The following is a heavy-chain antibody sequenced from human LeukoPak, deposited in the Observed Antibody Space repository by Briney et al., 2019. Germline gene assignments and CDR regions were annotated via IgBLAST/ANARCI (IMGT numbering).Heavy chain of an antibody. J-gene: IGHJ6*03. CDR1: GFTFSSYW. Sequence: PGGSLRLSCAASGFTFSSYWMSWVRQAPGKGLEWVANIKQDGSEKYYVDSVKGRFTISRDNAKNSLYLQMNSLRAEDTAVYYCARDSTPAYYDFWSGYGAGSHYMDVWGKGTTVTVSS. V-gene: IGHV3-7*01. D-gene: IGHD3-3*01. CDR2: IKQDGSEK. CDR3: ARDSTPAYYDFWSGYGAGSHYMDV.